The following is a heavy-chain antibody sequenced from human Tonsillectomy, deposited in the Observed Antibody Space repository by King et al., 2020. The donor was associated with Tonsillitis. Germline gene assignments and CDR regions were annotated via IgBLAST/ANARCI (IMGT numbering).Heavy chain of an antibody. D-gene: IGHD3-22*01. CDR1: GGSISSYY. J-gene: IGHJ3*02. CDR3: ARDWDFYDSSEGHAFDI. V-gene: IGHV4-59*01. CDR2: IYYSGST. Sequence: QLQESGPGLVKPSETLSLTCTVSGGSISSYYWSWIRQPPGKGLEWIGYIYYSGSTNYNPSLKSRVTISVDTSKNQFSLKLSSVTAADTVVYYCARDWDFYDSSEGHAFDIWGQGTMVTVSS.